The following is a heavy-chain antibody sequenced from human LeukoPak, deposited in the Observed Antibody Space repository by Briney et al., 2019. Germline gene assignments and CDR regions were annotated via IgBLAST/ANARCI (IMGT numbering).Heavy chain of an antibody. Sequence: QTLSLTCTFSGFSLSTSGMCVSWIRQPLGKALEWLARTDWDDDKYYSTSLKTRLTISKDTSKNQVVLTMTNMDPVDTATYYCARIAYDILTGYQYYFDYWGQGTLVTVSS. V-gene: IGHV2-70*11. CDR1: GFSLSTSGMC. J-gene: IGHJ4*02. D-gene: IGHD3-9*01. CDR2: TDWDDDK. CDR3: ARIAYDILTGYQYYFDY.